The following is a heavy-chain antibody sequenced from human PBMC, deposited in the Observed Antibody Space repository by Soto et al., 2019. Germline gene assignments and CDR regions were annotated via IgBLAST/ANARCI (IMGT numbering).Heavy chain of an antibody. J-gene: IGHJ6*02. CDR1: RYIFTNYG. Sequence: QVQLVQSGVEVREPGASVKVSCKAVRYIFTNYGVSWVRQAPGQGLEWMGWITTYNGNTEYAQKFQGRVTMTTDASTSTTYMERGSQRSDDTAIYYCARALTGYGMDVWGQGTTVTVSS. V-gene: IGHV1-18*01. CDR2: ITTYNGNT. CDR3: ARALTGYGMDV.